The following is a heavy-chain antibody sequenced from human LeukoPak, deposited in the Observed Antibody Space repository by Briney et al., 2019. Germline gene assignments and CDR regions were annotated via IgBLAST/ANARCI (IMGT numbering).Heavy chain of an antibody. Sequence: GGSLRLSCAASGFTFSSSSMNWVRQAPGKGLEWVSYISSSSSTISYADSVKGRFTISRDNAKNSLYLQMNSLRAEDTAVYYCARATITVAGKGGFYYWGQGTLVTVSS. CDR1: GFTFSSSS. V-gene: IGHV3-48*01. J-gene: IGHJ4*02. CDR2: ISSSSSTI. CDR3: ARATITVAGKGGFYY. D-gene: IGHD6-19*01.